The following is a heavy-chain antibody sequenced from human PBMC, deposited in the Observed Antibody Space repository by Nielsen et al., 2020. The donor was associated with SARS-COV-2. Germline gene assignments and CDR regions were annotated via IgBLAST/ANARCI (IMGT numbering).Heavy chain of an antibody. Sequence: SETLSLTCTVSGGSISSSSYYWGWIRQPPGKGLEWIGSIYYSGSTYHSPSLKSRVTISVDTSKNQFSLKLSSVTAADTAVYYCARDGSSGYDFWSGKVLHYYGMDVWGQGTTVTVSS. CDR3: ARDGSSGYDFWSGKVLHYYGMDV. CDR2: IYYSGST. V-gene: IGHV4-39*07. CDR1: GGSISSSSYY. D-gene: IGHD3-3*01. J-gene: IGHJ6*02.